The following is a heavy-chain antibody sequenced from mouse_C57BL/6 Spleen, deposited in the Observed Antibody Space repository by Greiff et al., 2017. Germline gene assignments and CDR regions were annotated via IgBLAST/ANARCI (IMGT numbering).Heavy chain of an antibody. V-gene: IGHV14-4*01. J-gene: IGHJ3*01. CDR3: TVYGSRSWFAY. Sequence: EVQLQQSGAELVRPGASVKLSCTASGFNIKDDYMHWVKQRPEQGLEWIGWIDPENGDTEYASKFQGKATITADTSSNTAYLQLSSLTSEDTAVYYCTVYGSRSWFAYRGQGTLVTVSA. CDR2: IDPENGDT. CDR1: GFNIKDDY. D-gene: IGHD1-1*01.